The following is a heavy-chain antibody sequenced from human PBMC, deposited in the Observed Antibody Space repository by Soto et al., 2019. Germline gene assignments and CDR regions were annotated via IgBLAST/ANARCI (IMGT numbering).Heavy chain of an antibody. J-gene: IGHJ4*02. V-gene: IGHV3-30-3*01. CDR2: ISYDGSNK. Sequence: QVQLVESGGGVVQPGRSLRLSCAASGFTFSSYAMHWVRQAPGKGLEWVAVISYDGSNKYYADSVKGRFTISRDNSKNTLYLKMNSLRAEDTAVYYCAREIEYSSSWGLDYWGQGTLVTVSS. CDR1: GFTFSSYA. CDR3: AREIEYSSSWGLDY. D-gene: IGHD6-13*01.